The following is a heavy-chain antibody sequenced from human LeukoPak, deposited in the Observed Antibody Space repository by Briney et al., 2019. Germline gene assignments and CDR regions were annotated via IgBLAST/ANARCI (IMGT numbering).Heavy chain of an antibody. J-gene: IGHJ4*02. CDR1: GYTFTGYY. V-gene: IGHV1-2*04. CDR2: INPNSGGT. CDR3: AVLAVAGTDYFDY. D-gene: IGHD6-19*01. Sequence: GASVKVSCKASGYTFTGYYMHWVRQAPGQGLEWMGWINPNSGGTNYAQKFQGWVTMTRDTSISTAYMELSRLRSDDTAVYYCAVLAVAGTDYFDYWGQGTLVTVSS.